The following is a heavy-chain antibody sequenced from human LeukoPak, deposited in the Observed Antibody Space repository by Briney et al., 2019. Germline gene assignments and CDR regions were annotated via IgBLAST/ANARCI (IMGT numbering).Heavy chain of an antibody. Sequence: GASVKVSCKASGYTFTSYGITWVRQAPGQGLEWVGWINSYNGNTNYAKRVQGRVTMTTDTSTRTVYMELRSLRSDDTAVYYCATDHGSGSYSIRAFNYWGQGTLVTVSS. J-gene: IGHJ4*02. V-gene: IGHV1-18*01. CDR3: ATDHGSGSYSIRAFNY. CDR1: GYTFTSYG. D-gene: IGHD3-10*01. CDR2: INSYNGNT.